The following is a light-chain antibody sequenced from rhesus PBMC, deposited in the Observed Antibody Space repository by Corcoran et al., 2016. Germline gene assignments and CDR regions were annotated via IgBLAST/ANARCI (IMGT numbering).Light chain of an antibody. Sequence: DIVMTQTPLSLPVTPGEPASISCRSSQSLLHSNGNTYLDWSLQKPGQSPRLLIYKVTNRESGVPDRFSGSGSGTDVTLKISRVETEDVGVYYCMQSTKYSFGQGTKVEIK. J-gene: IGKJ2*01. CDR2: KVT. CDR1: QSLLHSNGNTY. V-gene: IGKV2S2*01. CDR3: MQSTKYS.